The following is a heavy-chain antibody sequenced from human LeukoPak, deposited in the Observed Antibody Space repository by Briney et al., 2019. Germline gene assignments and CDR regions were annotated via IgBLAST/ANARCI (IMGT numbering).Heavy chain of an antibody. V-gene: IGHV3-30*18. J-gene: IGHJ4*02. CDR3: AKEHVLKGTADY. D-gene: IGHD1-7*01. CDR2: ISYDGANK. Sequence: GRSLRLSCAASGFTFSSYGIHWVRQAPGKGLEWVGVISYDGANKYYADSVKGRFTISRDNSKNTLYLQMNGLRAGDTAVYYCAKEHVLKGTADYWGQGTLVTVSS. CDR1: GFTFSSYG.